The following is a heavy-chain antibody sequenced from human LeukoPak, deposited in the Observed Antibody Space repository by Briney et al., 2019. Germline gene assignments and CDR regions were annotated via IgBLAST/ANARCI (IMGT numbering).Heavy chain of an antibody. V-gene: IGHV3-53*01. CDR2: IYSDGMA. D-gene: IGHD2-8*02. Sequence: GGSLRLSCAASALTVGSNYMTWGRHAPGTGLQWVSLIYSDGMAYYADSVRGRFTISRDDSKNTLYLQMNSLRAEDTAVYYCARGLTGGKTDEYFDYWGQGTLVSVSS. CDR1: ALTVGSNY. CDR3: ARGLTGGKTDEYFDY. J-gene: IGHJ4*02.